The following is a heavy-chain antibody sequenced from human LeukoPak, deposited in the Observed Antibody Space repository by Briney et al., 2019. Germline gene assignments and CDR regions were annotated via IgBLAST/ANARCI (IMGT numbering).Heavy chain of an antibody. CDR1: GGSISSGSYY. CDR2: IYTSGST. V-gene: IGHV4-61*02. Sequence: SQTLSLTCTDSGGSISSGSYYLSWIRQPAGKRLEWIGRIYTSGSTNYNPSLKSRVTISVDTSKNQFSLKLSSVTAADTAVYYCASHCSSTSCYGVDYWGQGTLVTVSS. CDR3: ASHCSSTSCYGVDY. D-gene: IGHD2-2*01. J-gene: IGHJ4*02.